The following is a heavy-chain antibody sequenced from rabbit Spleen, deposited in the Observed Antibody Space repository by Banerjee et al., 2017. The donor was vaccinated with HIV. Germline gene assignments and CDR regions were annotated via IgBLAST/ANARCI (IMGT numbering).Heavy chain of an antibody. D-gene: IGHD2-1*01. J-gene: IGHJ4*01. CDR1: GFSFSGRDV. CDR2: INASTGKP. V-gene: IGHV1S45*01. CDR3: VRDQAGDGDYGPYYLNL. Sequence: QEQLVESGGGLVQPEGSLTLTCKASGFSFSGRDVMCWVRQAPGKGLQWIACINASTGKPVYATWASGRFTISRTSSTTVTLQMTSLTAADTATYFCVRDQAGDGDYGPYYLNLWGPGTLVTVS.